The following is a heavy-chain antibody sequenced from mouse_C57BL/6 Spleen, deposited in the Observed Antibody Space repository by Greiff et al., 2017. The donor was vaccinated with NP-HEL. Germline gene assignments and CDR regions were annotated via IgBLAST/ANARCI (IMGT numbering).Heavy chain of an antibody. D-gene: IGHD1-1*01. J-gene: IGHJ2*01. Sequence: QVQLQQSGPGLVQPSQSLSITCTVSGFSLTSYGVHWVRQSPGKGLEWLGVIWSGGSTDYTAAFISRLSISKDNSKSQVFFKMNILQSDDTAIYYCARNGIYGSRPYYFDYWGKGTTLTVSS. CDR2: IWSGGST. CDR1: GFSLTSYG. CDR3: ARNGIYGSRPYYFDY. V-gene: IGHV2-2*01.